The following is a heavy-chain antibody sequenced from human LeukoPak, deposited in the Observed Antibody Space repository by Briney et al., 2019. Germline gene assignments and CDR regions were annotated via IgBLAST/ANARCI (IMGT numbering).Heavy chain of an antibody. CDR2: ISSSGSTI. J-gene: IGHJ3*02. D-gene: IGHD4-23*01. Sequence: GGSLRLSCAASGFTFSGSAMHWVRQAPGRGLEGVSYISSSGSTIYYADSVKGRFTISRDNAKNSLYLQMNSLRAEDTAVYYCAREQEDYGGLDIWGQGTMVTVSS. CDR1: GFTFSGSA. V-gene: IGHV3-48*03. CDR3: AREQEDYGGLDI.